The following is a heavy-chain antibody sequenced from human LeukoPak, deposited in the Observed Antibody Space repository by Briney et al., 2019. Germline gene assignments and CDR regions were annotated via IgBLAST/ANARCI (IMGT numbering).Heavy chain of an antibody. V-gene: IGHV4-38-2*02. CDR2: IYHSGST. J-gene: IGHJ4*02. CDR3: AREGAGGSLDY. Sequence: SETLSLTCTVSGYSISSGYYWGWIRQPPGKGLEWIGSIYHSGSTNYNPSLKSRVTISVDTSKNQFSLKLSPVTAADTAVYYCAREGAGGSLDYWGQGTLVTVSS. D-gene: IGHD1-26*01. CDR1: GYSISSGYY.